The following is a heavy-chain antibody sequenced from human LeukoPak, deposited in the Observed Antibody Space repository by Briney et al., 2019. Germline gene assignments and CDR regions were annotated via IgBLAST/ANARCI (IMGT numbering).Heavy chain of an antibody. CDR1: GGSFSGYY. Sequence: PSETLSLTCAVYGGSFSGYYWSWIRQPPGKGLEWIGEINHSGSTNYNPSLKSRVTISVDTSKNQFSLKLSSVTAADTAVYYCAREGNCSGGSCYPHDYWGQGTLVTVSS. V-gene: IGHV4-34*01. CDR3: AREGNCSGGSCYPHDY. CDR2: INHSGST. D-gene: IGHD2-15*01. J-gene: IGHJ4*02.